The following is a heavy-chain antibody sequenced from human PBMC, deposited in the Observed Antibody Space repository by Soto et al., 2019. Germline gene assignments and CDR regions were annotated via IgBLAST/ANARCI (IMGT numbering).Heavy chain of an antibody. CDR2: IVVGSGNT. Sequence: GASVKGSCKASGFTFTSSAVQWVRQARGQRLEWIGWIVVGSGNTNYAQKFQERVTITRDMSTSTAYMELSSLRSEDTAVYYCAADRTYDFWSGSEDRNYYGMDVCGQGTTLTVSS. CDR3: AADRTYDFWSGSEDRNYYGMDV. J-gene: IGHJ6*02. CDR1: GFTFTSSA. V-gene: IGHV1-58*01. D-gene: IGHD3-3*01.